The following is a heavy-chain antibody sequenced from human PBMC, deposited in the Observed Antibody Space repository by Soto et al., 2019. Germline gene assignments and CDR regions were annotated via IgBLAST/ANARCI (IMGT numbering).Heavy chain of an antibody. CDR1: GFTFSSYA. Sequence: GGSLRLSCSASGFTFSSYAMSWVRQAPGKGLEWVSSISGSGGGTYYADSVKGRFTFSRDNSKNTLYLQMNSLRAEDTAVYYCAKFGMATTKRSPPYYIDYWGQGALVTVST. CDR3: AKFGMATTKRSPPYYIDY. CDR2: ISGSGGGT. D-gene: IGHD1-1*01. J-gene: IGHJ4*02. V-gene: IGHV3-23*01.